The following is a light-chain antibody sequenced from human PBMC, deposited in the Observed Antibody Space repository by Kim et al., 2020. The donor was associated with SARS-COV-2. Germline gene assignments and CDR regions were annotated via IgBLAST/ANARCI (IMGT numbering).Light chain of an antibody. J-gene: IGLJ2*01. Sequence: GQRVTISCAGSHSIIGSNTVNWYQQLPGTAPKLLIYSNNQRPSGVPYRFSGSKSGTSASLAISGLQSEDEADYYCAAWDDSLNGVVFGGGTQLTVL. V-gene: IGLV1-44*01. CDR2: SNN. CDR3: AAWDDSLNGVV. CDR1: HSIIGSNT.